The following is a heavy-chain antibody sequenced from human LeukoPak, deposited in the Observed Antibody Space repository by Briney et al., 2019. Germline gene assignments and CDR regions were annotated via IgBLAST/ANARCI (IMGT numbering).Heavy chain of an antibody. V-gene: IGHV4-59*01. J-gene: IGHJ4*02. CDR2: IHYGGNT. Sequence: PSETLSLTCTVSGGSISGYYWSWIRQPPGKGLEWMGYIHYGGNTDYNPSLKSRVTISVDTSENQFSMNLNSVTAADTAMYYCARRGNGYPYYFDYWGQGILVTVSS. D-gene: IGHD4-23*01. CDR3: ARRGNGYPYYFDY. CDR1: GGSISGYY.